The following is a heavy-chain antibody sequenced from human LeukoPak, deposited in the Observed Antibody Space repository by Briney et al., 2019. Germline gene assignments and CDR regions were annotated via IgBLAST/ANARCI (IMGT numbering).Heavy chain of an antibody. CDR1: GYTFTSYY. D-gene: IGHD3-10*01. V-gene: IGHV1-46*01. Sequence: ASVKVSCKASGYTFTSYYMHWVRQAPGQGLEWMGIINPSGGSTSYAQKFQGRVTMTRDMSTSTDYMELSSLRSEDTAVYYCARDWAPEVRGVINGPKYYYYMDVWGKGTTVTVSS. J-gene: IGHJ6*03. CDR3: ARDWAPEVRGVINGPKYYYYMDV. CDR2: INPSGGST.